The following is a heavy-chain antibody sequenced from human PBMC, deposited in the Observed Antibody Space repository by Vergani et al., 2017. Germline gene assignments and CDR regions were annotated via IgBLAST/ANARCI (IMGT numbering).Heavy chain of an antibody. CDR1: GYTFTSYG. J-gene: IGHJ6*02. D-gene: IGHD2-2*01. V-gene: IGHV1-18*01. Sequence: QVQLVQSGAEVKKPGASVKVSCKASGYTFTSYGISWVRQAPGQGLEWMGWISAYKGNTNYAQKLQGRVTMTTDTSTSTAYMELRNLRSDDTAVYYCARYRYQLHPYYYYGMDVWGQGTTVTVSS. CDR2: ISAYKGNT. CDR3: ARYRYQLHPYYYYGMDV.